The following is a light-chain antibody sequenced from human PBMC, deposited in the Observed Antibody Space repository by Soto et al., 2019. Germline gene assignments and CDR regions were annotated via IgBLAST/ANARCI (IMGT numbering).Light chain of an antibody. V-gene: IGKV3-11*01. J-gene: IGKJ4*01. CDR1: QSVSSY. CDR2: DAS. Sequence: EIVLTQSPASLSLSPGERATLSCRASQSVSSYLAWYQQKPGQAPRLLIYDASTRATGVPARFSGSGSETDFTLTINSLEPEDFAVYYCHQRSNGLTFGGGTKVEIK. CDR3: HQRSNGLT.